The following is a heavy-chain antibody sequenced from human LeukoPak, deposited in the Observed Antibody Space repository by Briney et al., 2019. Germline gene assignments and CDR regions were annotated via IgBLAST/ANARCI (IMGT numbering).Heavy chain of an antibody. J-gene: IGHJ4*02. Sequence: GGSLRLSCAASGFTFSSYSMNWVRQAPGKGLEWVAAMSYDVTNKYYADSVKGRFTISRDNSKNTLYLQMNSLRAEDTAVYYCARGYCTSTSCYNDYWGQGTLVTVSS. CDR1: GFTFSSYS. V-gene: IGHV3-30*03. CDR3: ARGYCTSTSCYNDY. CDR2: MSYDVTNK. D-gene: IGHD2-2*02.